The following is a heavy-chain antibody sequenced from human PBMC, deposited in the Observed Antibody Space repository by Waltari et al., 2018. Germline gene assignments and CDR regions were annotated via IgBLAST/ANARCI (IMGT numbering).Heavy chain of an antibody. Sequence: QVQLVESGGGVVQPGKSLRLSCVASGFTFSDNGMHWVRQAPGKGLEWVAGISYDGMNKYYPDAVKGRFTISRDNSKNTLYLQVNSLRAEDTAVYYCAKDRGGSSSYDTFDMWGQGTMVTVSS. CDR1: GFTFSDNG. V-gene: IGHV3-30*18. CDR3: AKDRGGSSSYDTFDM. D-gene: IGHD1-26*01. J-gene: IGHJ3*02. CDR2: ISYDGMNK.